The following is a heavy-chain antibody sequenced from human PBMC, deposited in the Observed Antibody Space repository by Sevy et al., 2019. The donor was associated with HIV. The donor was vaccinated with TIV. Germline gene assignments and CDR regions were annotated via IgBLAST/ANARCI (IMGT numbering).Heavy chain of an antibody. D-gene: IGHD4-17*01. CDR3: AREGSYGDHDYQYYYGMDV. J-gene: IGHJ6*02. CDR2: IRQDGSEK. CDR1: GFSFRSYW. Sequence: GGSLRLSCAASGFSFRSYWMSWVRQAPGKGLEWVANIRQDGSEKYDVHFVKGRFTISRDNAENSLDLQMNSLRAEDTAVYYCAREGSYGDHDYQYYYGMDVWGQGTTVTVSS. V-gene: IGHV3-7*01.